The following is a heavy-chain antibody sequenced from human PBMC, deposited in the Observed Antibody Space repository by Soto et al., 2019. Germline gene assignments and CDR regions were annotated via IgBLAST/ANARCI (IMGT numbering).Heavy chain of an antibody. CDR2: IHGIGVGGGP. D-gene: IGHD1-26*01. Sequence: VQLVESGGGVVQPGRSLRLSCAASGFTFSNFGMTWVRQSPGKGLEWVSAIHGIGVGGGPYYADSVKGRFTISRDNSENTLYLQMSSLRAEDTAIYYCAKYLLKDSSSIFDSWGQGTLVTVSS. V-gene: IGHV3-23*04. CDR1: GFTFSNFG. J-gene: IGHJ4*02. CDR3: AKYLLKDSSSIFDS.